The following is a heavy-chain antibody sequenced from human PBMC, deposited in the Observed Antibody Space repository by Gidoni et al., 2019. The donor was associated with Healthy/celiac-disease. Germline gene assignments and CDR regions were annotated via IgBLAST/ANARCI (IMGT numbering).Heavy chain of an antibody. D-gene: IGHD3-22*01. CDR3: ARGELYYYDSSGPGSYYYGMDV. V-gene: IGHV4-61*01. J-gene: IGHJ6*02. Sequence: QVQLQESGPALVKPSKPLSLNYTVSAGSFSRGISYCSWIRQPPGKGLEWIWYIYSSGRPNYTPSLKSLVTISVDTSKNQFSLKLSSVTAADTAVYYCARGELYYYDSSGPGSYYYGMDVWGQGTTVTVSS. CDR1: AGSFSRGISY. CDR2: IYSSGRP.